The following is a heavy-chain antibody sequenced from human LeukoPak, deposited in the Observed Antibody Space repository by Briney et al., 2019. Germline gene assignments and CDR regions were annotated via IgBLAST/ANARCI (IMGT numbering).Heavy chain of an antibody. D-gene: IGHD2/OR15-2a*01. J-gene: IGHJ3*02. CDR3: ASPVASTADAFDI. V-gene: IGHV3-48*03. CDR1: GVTFSNYE. Sequence: GGSLRLSCAASGVTFSNYEMNWVRQVPGKGLEWLSYISSSGSTIYYADSVKGRFTISRDNAKNSLYLQMNSLRAEDTAVYYCASPVASTADAFDIWGQGTMVTVSS. CDR2: ISSSGSTI.